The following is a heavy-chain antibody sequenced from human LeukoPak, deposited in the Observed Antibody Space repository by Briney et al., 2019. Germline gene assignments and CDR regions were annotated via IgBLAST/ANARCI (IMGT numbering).Heavy chain of an antibody. CDR2: FDPEDGET. CDR3: APQAPHCSSTSCYTRGNWFDP. D-gene: IGHD2-2*02. Sequence: ASVKVSCKVSGYTLTELSMHWVRQAPGKGLEWMGGFDPEDGETIYAQKFQGRVTMTEDTSTDTAYMELSSLRSEDTAVYYCAPQAPHCSSTSCYTRGNWFDPWGQGTLVTVSS. V-gene: IGHV1-24*01. CDR1: GYTLTELS. J-gene: IGHJ5*02.